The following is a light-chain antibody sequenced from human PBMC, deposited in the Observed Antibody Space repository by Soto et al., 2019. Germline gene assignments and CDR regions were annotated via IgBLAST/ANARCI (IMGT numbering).Light chain of an antibody. CDR1: QSVGRS. J-gene: IGKJ3*01. CDR3: QQRSNWPLIT. V-gene: IGKV3-11*01. CDR2: DAS. Sequence: ENVLTQSPATLSLSPGERATLSCRASQSVGRSLVWYQQKPGQAPRLLIYDASNRAAGIPARFSGSGSGTDFTLTISSLEPEDFAVYYCQQRSNWPLITFGPGTKVDVK.